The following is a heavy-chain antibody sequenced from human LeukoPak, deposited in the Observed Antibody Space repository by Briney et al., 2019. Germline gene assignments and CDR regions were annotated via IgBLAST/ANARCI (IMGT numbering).Heavy chain of an antibody. CDR3: ARAGRFGYYYYYMDV. J-gene: IGHJ6*03. CDR2: IIPIFGTA. V-gene: IGHV1-69*05. CDR1: GGTFSSYA. Sequence: SVKVSCKAPGGTFSSYAISWVRQAPGQGLEWMGGIIPIFGTANYAQKFQGRVTITTDESTSTAYMELSSLRSEDTAVYYCARAGRFGYYYYYMDVWGKGTTVTVSS. D-gene: IGHD3-16*01.